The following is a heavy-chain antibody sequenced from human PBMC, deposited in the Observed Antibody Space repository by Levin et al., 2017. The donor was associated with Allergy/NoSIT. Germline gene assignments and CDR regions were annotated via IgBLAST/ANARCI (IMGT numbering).Heavy chain of an antibody. J-gene: IGHJ4*02. Sequence: KPSETLSLTCSVSGGSITGGSTASPTSYWGWIRQPPGMGLEWIGSINYSGNTYYNRSLKSRVSISVDTSKNQFSLKLSSVTAADTAVYYCARDPILWFEQLLHYFDYWGQGTLVTVSS. CDR3: ARDPILWFEQLLHYFDY. V-gene: IGHV4-39*07. CDR1: GGSITGGSTASPTSY. CDR2: INYSGNT. D-gene: IGHD3-10*01.